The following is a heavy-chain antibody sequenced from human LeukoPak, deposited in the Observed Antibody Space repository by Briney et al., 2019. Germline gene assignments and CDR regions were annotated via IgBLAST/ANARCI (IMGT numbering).Heavy chain of an antibody. CDR3: AGDRPTGGNWFDP. D-gene: IGHD7-27*01. V-gene: IGHV1-2*02. CDR2: INPNSGGT. J-gene: IGHJ5*02. CDR1: GYTFTGYY. Sequence: ASVKVSCKASGYTFTGYYMHWVRQAPGQGLEWMGWINPNSGGTNYAQKFQGRVTMTRDTSISTAYVELSRLRSDDTAVYYCAGDRPTGGNWFDPWGQGTLVTVSS.